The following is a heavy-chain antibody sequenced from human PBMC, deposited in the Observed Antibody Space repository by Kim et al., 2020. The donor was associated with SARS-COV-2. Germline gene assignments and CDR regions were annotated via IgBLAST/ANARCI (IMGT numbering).Heavy chain of an antibody. CDR3: AKDISTLAESGSDCYFD. V-gene: IGHV3-9*01. J-gene: IGHJ4*03. Sequence: GGSLRLSCAASGFTFGDYAMNWVRQAPGKGLEWVAGINWNSGSIGTADSVKGRFTIISDNDKNYMSLQMHSISAEDTASYVCAKDISTLAESGSDCYFD. D-gene: IGHD6-19*01. CDR2: INWNSGSI. CDR1: GFTFGDYA.